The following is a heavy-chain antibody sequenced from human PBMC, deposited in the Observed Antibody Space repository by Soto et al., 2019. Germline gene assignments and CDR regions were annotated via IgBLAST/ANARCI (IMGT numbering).Heavy chain of an antibody. CDR3: ARLITMVRGVKPAFDP. CDR2: IDPSDSYT. D-gene: IGHD3-10*01. Sequence: GESLKISCKGSGYSFTSYWISWVRQMPGKGLEWMGRIDPSDSYTNYSPSFQGHVTISADKSISTAYLQWSSLKASDTAMYYWARLITMVRGVKPAFDPWGQGTLVTISS. CDR1: GYSFTSYW. J-gene: IGHJ5*02. V-gene: IGHV5-10-1*01.